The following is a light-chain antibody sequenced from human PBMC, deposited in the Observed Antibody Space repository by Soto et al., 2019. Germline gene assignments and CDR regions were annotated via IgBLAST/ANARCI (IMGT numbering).Light chain of an antibody. CDR3: QQYNSYWT. J-gene: IGKJ1*01. V-gene: IGKV1-5*01. CDR2: DAS. CDR1: QSMSSW. Sequence: IQMTQSPSTLSASVGDRVTITLWARQSMSSWLAWYQQKPGKAPKLLIYDASSLESGVPARFSGSGSGTEFTLTISSLQPDDFATYYCQQYNSYWTFGQGTKVDIK.